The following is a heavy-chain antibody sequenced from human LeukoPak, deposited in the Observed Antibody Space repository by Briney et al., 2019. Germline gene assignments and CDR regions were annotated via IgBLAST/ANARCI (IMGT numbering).Heavy chain of an antibody. CDR2: ISYDGSNK. D-gene: IGHD6-13*01. CDR3: ASSREQQLVSSFDY. CDR1: GFTFSSYP. Sequence: TGGSLRLSCAASGFTFSSYPMHWVRQAPGKGLEWVAVISYDGSNKYYADSVKGRFTISRDNSKNTLYLQMNSLRAEDTAVYYCASSREQQLVSSFDYWGQGTLVT. V-gene: IGHV3-30-3*01. J-gene: IGHJ4*02.